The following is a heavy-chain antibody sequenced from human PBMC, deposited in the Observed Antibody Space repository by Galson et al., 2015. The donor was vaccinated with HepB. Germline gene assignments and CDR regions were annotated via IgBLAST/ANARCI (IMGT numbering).Heavy chain of an antibody. V-gene: IGHV3-11*01. CDR2: ISSSGSTI. D-gene: IGHD6-6*01. J-gene: IGHJ3*02. CDR1: GFTFSDYY. CDR3: AREYSSSSGSAFDI. Sequence: LRLSCAASGFTFSDYYMSWIRQAPGKGLEWVSYISSSGSTIYYADSVKGRFTISRDNAKNSLYLQMSSLRAEDTAVYYCAREYSSSSGSAFDIWGQGTMVTVSS.